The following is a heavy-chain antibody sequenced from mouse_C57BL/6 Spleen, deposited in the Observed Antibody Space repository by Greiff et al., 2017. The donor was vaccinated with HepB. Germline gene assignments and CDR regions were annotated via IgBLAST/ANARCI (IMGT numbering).Heavy chain of an antibody. Sequence: EVKLQESGAELVRPGASVKLSCTASGFNIKDYYMHWVKQRPEQGLEWIGRIDPEDGDTEYAPKFQGKATMTADTSSNTAYLQLSSLTSEDTAVYYCTRGFYYYGSSYGWYFDVWGTGTTVTVSS. CDR2: IDPEDGDT. J-gene: IGHJ1*03. D-gene: IGHD1-1*01. CDR3: TRGFYYYGSSYGWYFDV. V-gene: IGHV14-1*01. CDR1: GFNIKDYY.